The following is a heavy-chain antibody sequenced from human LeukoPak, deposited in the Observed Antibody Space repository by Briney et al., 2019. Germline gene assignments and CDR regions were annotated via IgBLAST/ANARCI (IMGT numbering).Heavy chain of an antibody. CDR3: ARADTISDAFDI. D-gene: IGHD3-9*01. Sequence: ASVKVSCKASGYTFTSYDINWVRQATGQGLEWMGWISAYNGNTNYAQKLQGRVTMTTDTSTSTAYMELRSLRSDDTAVYYCARADTISDAFDIWGQGTMVTVSS. CDR1: GYTFTSYD. V-gene: IGHV1-18*01. CDR2: ISAYNGNT. J-gene: IGHJ3*02.